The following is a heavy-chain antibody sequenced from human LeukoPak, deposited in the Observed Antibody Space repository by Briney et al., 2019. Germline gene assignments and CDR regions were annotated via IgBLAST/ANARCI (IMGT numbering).Heavy chain of an antibody. CDR2: IIPILGIA. Sequence: GASVKVSCKASGGTFSSYAISWVRQAPGQGLEWMGRIIPILGIANYAQKFQGRVTITADKSTSTAYMELSSLRSEDTAVYYCAREPPYYYDSSVNYWDYWGQGTLVTVSS. V-gene: IGHV1-69*04. J-gene: IGHJ4*02. D-gene: IGHD3-22*01. CDR3: AREPPYYYDSSVNYWDY. CDR1: GGTFSSYA.